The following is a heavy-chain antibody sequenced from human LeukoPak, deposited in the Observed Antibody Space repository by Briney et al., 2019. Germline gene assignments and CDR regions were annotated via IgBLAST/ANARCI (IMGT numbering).Heavy chain of an antibody. J-gene: IGHJ4*02. CDR2: ITYDGSNK. D-gene: IGHD6-19*01. Sequence: PGRSLRLSCAASGFSFKDYNMHWVRQAPGKGLEWVAVITYDGSNKYYTDSVKGRFTISRDNSKSTLYLQMNSLRAEDTAVYYCAKVRWDNSGWYYLDYWGQGTRVTVSS. CDR1: GFSFKDYN. V-gene: IGHV3-30*18. CDR3: AKVRWDNSGWYYLDY.